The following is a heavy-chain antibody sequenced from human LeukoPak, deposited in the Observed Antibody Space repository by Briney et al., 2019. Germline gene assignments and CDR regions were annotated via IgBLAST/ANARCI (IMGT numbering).Heavy chain of an antibody. Sequence: GGSLRLSCAASGFTFTIYNMSWVRQAPGKGLEWVSSISNNDDYIYYADPVKGRFTVSRDNAKNSLYLQMNSLRVEDTAVYYCARDRSVLRGVISDYWGQGTLVTVSS. CDR1: GFTFTIYN. J-gene: IGHJ4*02. CDR2: ISNNDDYI. CDR3: ARDRSVLRGVISDY. V-gene: IGHV3-21*01. D-gene: IGHD3-10*01.